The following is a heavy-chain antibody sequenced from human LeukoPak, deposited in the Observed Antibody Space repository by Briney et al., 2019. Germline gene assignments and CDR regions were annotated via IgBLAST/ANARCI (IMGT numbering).Heavy chain of an antibody. Sequence: ASVKVSCKVSRYTLTELSMHWVRQAPGKGLEWMGGFDPEDGETIYAQKFQGRVTMTEDTSTDTAYMELSSLRSEDTAVYYCATGIAVAGTPATYGMDVWGQGTTVTVSS. V-gene: IGHV1-24*01. J-gene: IGHJ6*02. CDR1: RYTLTELS. D-gene: IGHD6-19*01. CDR2: FDPEDGET. CDR3: ATGIAVAGTPATYGMDV.